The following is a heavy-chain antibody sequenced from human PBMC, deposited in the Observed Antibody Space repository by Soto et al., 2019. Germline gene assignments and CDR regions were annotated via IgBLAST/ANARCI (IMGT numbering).Heavy chain of an antibody. CDR1: GDSISSGGYY. J-gene: IGHJ1*01. CDR3: ARAGDLRYQLPARTYFHH. D-gene: IGHD2-2*01. V-gene: IGHV4-31*03. Sequence: QVQLQESGPGLVKPSQTLSLTCIVSGDSISSGGYYWSWIRHHPGQGLEWIGYMFYTGSTYYNPSLKSRVTISVDTSKNQFSLRLSSVTAADTAVYYCARAGDLRYQLPARTYFHHWGQGTLVTVSS. CDR2: MFYTGST.